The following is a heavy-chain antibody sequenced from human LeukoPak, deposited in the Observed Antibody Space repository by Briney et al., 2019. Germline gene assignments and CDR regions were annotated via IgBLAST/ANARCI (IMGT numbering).Heavy chain of an antibody. V-gene: IGHV4-4*07. CDR3: ARDRIAVAGQYFDY. J-gene: IGHJ4*02. Sequence: PSETLSLTCTVSGGSISSYYWSWIRQPAGKGLEWIGRIYTSGSTNYNPSLKSRVTISVDKSKNRFSLKLSSVTAADTAVYYCARDRIAVAGQYFDYWGQGTLVTVSS. D-gene: IGHD6-19*01. CDR2: IYTSGST. CDR1: GGSISSYY.